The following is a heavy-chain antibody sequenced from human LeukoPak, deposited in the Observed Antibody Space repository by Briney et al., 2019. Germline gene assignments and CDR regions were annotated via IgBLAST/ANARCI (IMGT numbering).Heavy chain of an antibody. CDR2: IKQDGSEK. Sequence: PGGSLRLSCAASGFTFSSYWMSWVRQAPGKGLEWVANIKQDGSEKYYVDSVKGRFTISRDNAKNSLYMQMNSLRAEDTAVYYCARDXAAVIGYSYGFDYWGQGTLVTVSS. CDR1: GFTFSSYW. V-gene: IGHV3-7*01. D-gene: IGHD5-18*01. J-gene: IGHJ4*02. CDR3: ARDXAAVIGYSYGFDY.